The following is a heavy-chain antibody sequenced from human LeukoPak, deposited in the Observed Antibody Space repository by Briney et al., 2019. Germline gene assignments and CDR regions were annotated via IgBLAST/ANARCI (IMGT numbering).Heavy chain of an antibody. V-gene: IGHV4-59*08. CDR2: IYYGGST. CDR3: ARQVIGQFDY. CDR1: GGSISSYY. J-gene: IGHJ4*02. Sequence: PSETLSLTCTVSGGSISSYYWSWIRQPPGKGLEWIGYIYYGGSTNYNPSLKSRVTISVDTSKNQFSLKLSSVTAADTAVYYCARQVIGQFDYWGQGTLVTVSS.